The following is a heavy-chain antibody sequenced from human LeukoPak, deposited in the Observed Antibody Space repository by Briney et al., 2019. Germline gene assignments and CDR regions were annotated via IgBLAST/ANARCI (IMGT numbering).Heavy chain of an antibody. CDR3: AREAPGSIAAPGYMDV. CDR1: GYTFTSYA. CDR2: INTNTGNP. Sequence: ASVKVSCKASGYTFTSYAMNWVRQAPGQGLEWMGWINTNTGNPTYAQGFTGRFVFSSDTSVSTAYLQISSLKAEDTAVYYCAREAPGSIAAPGYMDVWGKGTTVTVSS. D-gene: IGHD6-6*01. V-gene: IGHV7-4-1*02. J-gene: IGHJ6*03.